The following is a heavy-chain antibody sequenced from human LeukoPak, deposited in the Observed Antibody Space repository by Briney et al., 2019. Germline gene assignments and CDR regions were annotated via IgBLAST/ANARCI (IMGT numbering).Heavy chain of an antibody. V-gene: IGHV1-18*01. J-gene: IGHJ4*02. CDR1: GYPFSTYG. CDR3: ARGEATTALDI. CDR2: ISAYNDKT. D-gene: IGHD1-1*01. Sequence: ASVKVSCKASGYPFSTYGLTWVRQAPGQGFEWMGWISAYNDKTNYAQKFQDRVTMTRDTSTRTAYMELRSLTSDDTAPYYCARGEATTALDIWGQGTLVTVSS.